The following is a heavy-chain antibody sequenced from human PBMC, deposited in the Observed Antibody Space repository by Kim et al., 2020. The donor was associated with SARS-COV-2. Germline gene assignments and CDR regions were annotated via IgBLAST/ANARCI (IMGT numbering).Heavy chain of an antibody. D-gene: IGHD3-22*01. J-gene: IGHJ4*02. CDR3: ARGTLGGYDSSGYVY. Sequence: QKFQGRVTITRDTSASTAYMELSSLRSEDTAVYYCARGTLGGYDSSGYVYWGQGTLVTVSS. V-gene: IGHV1-3*01.